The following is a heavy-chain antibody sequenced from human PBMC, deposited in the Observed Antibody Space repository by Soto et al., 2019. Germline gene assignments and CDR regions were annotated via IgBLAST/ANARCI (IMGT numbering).Heavy chain of an antibody. D-gene: IGHD4-4*01. Sequence: GASVKVSCKASGYTFTSYDINCVRQATGQVLEWMGWMNPNSGNTGYAQKFQGRVTMTRNTSISTAYMELSSLRSEDTAVYYCARGHVEGLHNYYYYGMDVWGQGTTVTVSS. CDR2: MNPNSGNT. CDR3: ARGHVEGLHNYYYYGMDV. V-gene: IGHV1-8*01. CDR1: GYTFTSYD. J-gene: IGHJ6*02.